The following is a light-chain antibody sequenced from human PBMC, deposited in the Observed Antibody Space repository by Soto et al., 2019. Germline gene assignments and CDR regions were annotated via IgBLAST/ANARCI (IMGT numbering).Light chain of an antibody. J-gene: IGKJ5*01. CDR1: QSVSKWY. CDR2: GAS. V-gene: IGKV3-20*01. CDR3: QQYGSSPIT. Sequence: DIVLTQSPGTLSFSPGEVATLSCSASQSVSKWYVAWYQVKPGQAPRLVIYGASSRATGIPDRFSGSGSGTDFTLTISRLEPEDFAVYYCQQYGSSPITFGQGTRLEIK.